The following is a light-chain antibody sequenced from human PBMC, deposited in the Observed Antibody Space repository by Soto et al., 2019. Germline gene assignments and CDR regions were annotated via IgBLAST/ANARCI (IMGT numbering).Light chain of an antibody. J-gene: IGKJ4*02. V-gene: IGKV3-20*01. CDR2: DAS. CDR3: QQYSSSPPTLT. Sequence: EIVLTQSPGTLSLSPGERATLSCRANQSVSSTFLAWYQQKPGQAPRLLIYDASSRATGIPDRFSGSGSGTDFSLIISRLEPEDFAVYYCQQYSSSPPTLTFGGGTKVEIK. CDR1: QSVSSTF.